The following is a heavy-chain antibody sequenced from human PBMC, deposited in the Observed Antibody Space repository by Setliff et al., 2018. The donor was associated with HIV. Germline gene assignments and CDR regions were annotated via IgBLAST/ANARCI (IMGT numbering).Heavy chain of an antibody. CDR1: GGSFSGYY. V-gene: IGHV4-34*12. CDR3: VRQADCGGDCVLGY. Sequence: PSETLSLTCDVFGGSFSGYYWSWIRQPPGKGLEWIGEIIPSGSTNYNPSLKSRVTMSIDTSKSQFSLKLSSVTAADTAVYYCVRQADCGGDCVLGYWGQGTLGTVS. D-gene: IGHD2-21*02. CDR2: IIPSGST. J-gene: IGHJ4*02.